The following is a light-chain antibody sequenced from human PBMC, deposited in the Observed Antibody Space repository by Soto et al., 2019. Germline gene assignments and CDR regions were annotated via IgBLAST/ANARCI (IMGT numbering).Light chain of an antibody. CDR2: SAS. CDR3: QKFNTAPLT. Sequence: DIQMTQSPSSLSASVGDRVTITCRASQDISVYLAWYQQKPGKVPKLLIYSASTLQSGFPSGFSGSGSGTDFTLTISSLQPEDVATYYCQKFNTAPLTFGQGTRLEIK. V-gene: IGKV1-27*01. CDR1: QDISVY. J-gene: IGKJ5*01.